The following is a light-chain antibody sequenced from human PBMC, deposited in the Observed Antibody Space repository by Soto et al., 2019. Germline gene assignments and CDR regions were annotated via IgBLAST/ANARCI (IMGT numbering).Light chain of an antibody. Sequence: EIVMTQFPATLSVSPGETATLSCRASQSVSTNLAWYQQKPGQAPRLVMYGASTRATGMPASFSGSGSGTEFILTISSLQSEDFAVYYCQQYHKWPLTFGGGTEV. V-gene: IGKV3-15*01. CDR1: QSVSTN. CDR2: GAS. CDR3: QQYHKWPLT. J-gene: IGKJ4*01.